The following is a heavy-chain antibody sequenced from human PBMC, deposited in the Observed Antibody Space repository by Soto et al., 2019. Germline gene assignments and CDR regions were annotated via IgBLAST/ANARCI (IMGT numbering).Heavy chain of an antibody. Sequence: QVQLVQSGAEVKKPGSSVKVSCKASGGTFSSYAISWVRQAPGQGLEWMGGIIPIFGTANYAQKFQGRVTITADESTSTAYMELSSLRSEDTAVYYCASLITMVRGVHCGMDVWGQGTTVTVSS. V-gene: IGHV1-69*01. CDR1: GGTFSSYA. CDR2: IIPIFGTA. D-gene: IGHD3-10*01. CDR3: ASLITMVRGVHCGMDV. J-gene: IGHJ6*02.